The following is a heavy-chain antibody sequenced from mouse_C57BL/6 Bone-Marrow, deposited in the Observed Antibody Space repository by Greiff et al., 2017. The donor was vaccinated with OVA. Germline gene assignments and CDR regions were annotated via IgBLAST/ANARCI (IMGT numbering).Heavy chain of an antibody. Sequence: EVQLQQSGPELVKPGASVKISCKASGYTFTDYYMNWVKQSHGKSLEWIGDINPNNGGTSYNQKFKGKATLTVDESSSTAYMELRSLTSEDSAVYYCAEEGYFDVWGTGTTVTVSS. CDR3: AEEGYFDV. V-gene: IGHV1-26*01. J-gene: IGHJ1*03. CDR2: INPNNGGT. CDR1: GYTFTDYY.